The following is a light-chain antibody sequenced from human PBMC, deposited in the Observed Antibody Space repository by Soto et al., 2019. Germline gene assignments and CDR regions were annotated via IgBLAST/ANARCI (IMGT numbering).Light chain of an antibody. J-gene: IGKJ2*01. V-gene: IGKV1-5*01. CDR1: ENISSW. CDR3: QQYNNWPYT. Sequence: DIQMTQSPSTLSASIGDRVTITCRASENISSWLAWYQQKPGKAPKLLIYDVSSLESGVPSRFSGSGSGTEFTLTISSLQSEDFAVYYCQQYNNWPYTFGQGTKVDIK. CDR2: DVS.